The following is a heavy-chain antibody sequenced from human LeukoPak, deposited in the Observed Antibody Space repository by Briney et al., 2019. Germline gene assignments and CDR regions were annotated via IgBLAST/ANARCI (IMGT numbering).Heavy chain of an antibody. CDR2: INPNSGGT. CDR1: GHTFTGYY. J-gene: IGHJ4*02. CDR3: ARDRPLHYYDSSGYYYAY. V-gene: IGHV1-2*02. D-gene: IGHD3-22*01. Sequence: ASVKVSCKASGHTFTGYYMHWVRQAPGQGLEWMGWINPNSGGTNYAQKFQGRVTMTRDTSISTAYMELSRLRSDDTAVYYCARDRPLHYYDSSGYYYAYWGQGTLVTVSS.